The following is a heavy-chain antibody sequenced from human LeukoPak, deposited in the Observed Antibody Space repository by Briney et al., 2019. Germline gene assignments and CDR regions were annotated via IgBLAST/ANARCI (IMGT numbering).Heavy chain of an antibody. D-gene: IGHD6-19*01. V-gene: IGHV4-34*01. J-gene: IGHJ4*02. CDR2: INASGGT. Sequence: SETLSLTCAVYGGSFSGFYWSWIRQPPGKGLEWIGEINASGGTSYNPSLKSRVTISLDTSRNHFSLKLSSVTAADTAVYYCARGDTGYRSGWYPVYWGQGTLVTVSS. CDR1: GGSFSGFY. CDR3: ARGDTGYRSGWYPVY.